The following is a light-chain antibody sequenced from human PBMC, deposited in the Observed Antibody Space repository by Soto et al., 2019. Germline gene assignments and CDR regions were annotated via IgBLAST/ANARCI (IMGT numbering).Light chain of an antibody. V-gene: IGKV3-15*01. Sequence: EIVMTQSPATLSVSPGERATLSCRASQSVSSNLAWYQQKPAQAPRLLIYGAFTRATDIPARFSGSGSGTAFTLTISSLQSEDFAVYYCQQHNNWPPWTFGQGTKVESK. CDR2: GAF. CDR3: QQHNNWPPWT. J-gene: IGKJ1*01. CDR1: QSVSSN.